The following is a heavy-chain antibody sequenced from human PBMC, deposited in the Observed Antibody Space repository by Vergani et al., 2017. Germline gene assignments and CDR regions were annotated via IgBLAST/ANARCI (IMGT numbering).Heavy chain of an antibody. CDR2: ISWNSGST. V-gene: IGHV3-23*01. CDR3: AKDSSRYYYYYMDV. Sequence: EVQLLESGGGLVQPGGSLRLSCAASGFTFDDYAMHWVRQAPGKGLEWVSGISWNSGSTYYADSVKGRLTISRDNSKNPLYQQMNSLRAEDTAVYYCAKDSSRYYYYYMDVWGKGTTVTVSS. CDR1: GFTFDDYA. J-gene: IGHJ6*03.